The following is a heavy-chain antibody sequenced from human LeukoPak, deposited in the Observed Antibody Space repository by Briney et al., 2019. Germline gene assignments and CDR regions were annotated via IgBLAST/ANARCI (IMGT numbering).Heavy chain of an antibody. CDR2: IYHSGST. D-gene: IGHD4-23*01. J-gene: IGHJ3*02. CDR1: GYSINSGYH. V-gene: IGHV4-38-2*02. CDR3: ARDSDYGVNVGAFDI. Sequence: SETLSLTCIVSGYSINSGYHWGWIRQPPGKGLEWIGSIYHSGSTYYNPSLKSRVTISIDTSKNQFSLKLSSVTAADTAVYYCARDSDYGVNVGAFDIWGQGTLVTVSS.